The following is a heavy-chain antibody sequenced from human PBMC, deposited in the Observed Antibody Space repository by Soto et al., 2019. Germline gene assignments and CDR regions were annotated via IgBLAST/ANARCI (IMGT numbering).Heavy chain of an antibody. Sequence: GGSLRLSCAASGFTFRSYGMHWVRQAPGKGLEWVAVIWYDGSNKYYADSVKGRLTISRDNSKNTLYLQMNSLRAEDTAVYYCAREDLRLSRDYHGMDVWGHGTTVTVSS. V-gene: IGHV3-33*01. D-gene: IGHD4-17*01. CDR2: IWYDGSNK. CDR1: GFTFRSYG. J-gene: IGHJ6*02. CDR3: AREDLRLSRDYHGMDV.